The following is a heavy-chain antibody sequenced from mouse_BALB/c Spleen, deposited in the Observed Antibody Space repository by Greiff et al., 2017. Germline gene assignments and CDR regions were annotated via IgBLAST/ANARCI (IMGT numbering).Heavy chain of an antibody. CDR2: IYPSDSYT. V-gene: IGHV1-69*02. Sequence: QVQLQQPGAELVRPGASVKLSCKASGYTFTSYWINWVKQRPGQGREWIGNIYPSDSYTNYNQKFKDKATLTVDKSSSTAYMQLSSPTSEDSAVYYCAMITTDYAMDYWGQGTSVTVSS. D-gene: IGHD2-4*01. CDR1: GYTFTSYW. J-gene: IGHJ4*01. CDR3: AMITTDYAMDY.